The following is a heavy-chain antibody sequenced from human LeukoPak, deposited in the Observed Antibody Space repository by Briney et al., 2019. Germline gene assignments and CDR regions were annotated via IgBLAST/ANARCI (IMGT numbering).Heavy chain of an antibody. Sequence: ASVKVSCKASGYTFTSYDINWVRQATGQGLEWMGGFDPEDGETLYAQKFQGRVTMTEDTSTDTAYMELSSLRSEDTAVYYCATDQRGAGLGYRYGSGSYNGMDVWGQGTTVTVSS. CDR1: GYTFTSYD. CDR2: FDPEDGET. V-gene: IGHV1-24*01. CDR3: ATDQRGAGLGYRYGSGSYNGMDV. D-gene: IGHD3-10*01. J-gene: IGHJ6*02.